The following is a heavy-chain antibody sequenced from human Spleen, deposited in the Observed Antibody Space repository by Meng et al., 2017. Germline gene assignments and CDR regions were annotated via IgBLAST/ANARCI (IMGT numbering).Heavy chain of an antibody. D-gene: IGHD3-10*01. Sequence: QVQLQESGPGLVQPSQTLSLTCAVSGGSISSGGCSWNWIRQPPGKGLAWIGYIYHSRSTYYTPSLKSRVTIAVDRSKNQFSLKLSSVTAADTAVYHCLRGSGGSVWGQGTLVTVSS. V-gene: IGHV4-30-2*01. CDR2: IYHSRST. CDR3: LRGSGGSV. CDR1: GGSISSGGCS. J-gene: IGHJ1*01.